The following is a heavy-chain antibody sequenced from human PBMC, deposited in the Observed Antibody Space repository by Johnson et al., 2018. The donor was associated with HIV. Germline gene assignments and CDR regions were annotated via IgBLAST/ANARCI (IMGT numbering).Heavy chain of an antibody. V-gene: IGHV3-23*04. D-gene: IGHD3-10*01. Sequence: VQLVESGGGLVQPGGSLRLSCAASGFTFSSYAMSWVRQAPGKGLEWVSAISGSGGSTYYADSVKGRFTLSRDNSKNTLDLQMNSLTIEDTAVFYCAKTRMGGILDAFDLWGQGTMVTVSS. CDR2: ISGSGGST. CDR1: GFTFSSYA. J-gene: IGHJ3*01. CDR3: AKTRMGGILDAFDL.